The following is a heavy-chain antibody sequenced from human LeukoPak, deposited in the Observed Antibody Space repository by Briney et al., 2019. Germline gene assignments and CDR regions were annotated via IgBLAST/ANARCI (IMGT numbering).Heavy chain of an antibody. J-gene: IGHJ5*02. CDR1: GFTFSSYG. D-gene: IGHD3-22*01. Sequence: GGSLRLSCAASGFTFSSYGMHWVRQAPGKGLEWVAFIRYDGSNKYYADSVKGRFTISRDNSKNTLYLQMNSLRAEDTAVYYCARGLDYYDSSGYYYWFDPWGQGTLVTVSS. V-gene: IGHV3-30*02. CDR3: ARGLDYYDSSGYYYWFDP. CDR2: IRYDGSNK.